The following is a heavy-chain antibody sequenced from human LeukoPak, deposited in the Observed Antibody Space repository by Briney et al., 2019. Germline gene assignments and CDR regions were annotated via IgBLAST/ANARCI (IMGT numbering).Heavy chain of an antibody. Sequence: GGSLRLSCAASGFTFSGSAIHWVRQSSGKGLEWVAQIDKKDNGYATASAYAASVKGRFTISRDDSINTAYLQMKSLKTEDTALYYCTRDSGTYNWFDPWGQGTLVTVSS. J-gene: IGHJ5*02. CDR2: IDKKDNGYAT. V-gene: IGHV3-73*01. D-gene: IGHD1-26*01. CDR3: TRDSGTYNWFDP. CDR1: GFTFSGSA.